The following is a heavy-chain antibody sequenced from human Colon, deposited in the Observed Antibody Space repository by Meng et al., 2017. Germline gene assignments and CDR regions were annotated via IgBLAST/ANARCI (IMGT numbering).Heavy chain of an antibody. D-gene: IGHD3-9*01. Sequence: QVQLRQGGAGLLKPSEPLSLPCAVYGGSFSDYYLTWIRQPPGKGLEWVGEIHPSGSTYYSPSLQSRVTITLDTSKNQFSLTLSSMTAADTAVYYCARGVDWAKSGNFWGQGTLVTVSS. V-gene: IGHV4-34*01. J-gene: IGHJ4*02. CDR2: IHPSGST. CDR3: ARGVDWAKSGNF. CDR1: GGSFSDYY.